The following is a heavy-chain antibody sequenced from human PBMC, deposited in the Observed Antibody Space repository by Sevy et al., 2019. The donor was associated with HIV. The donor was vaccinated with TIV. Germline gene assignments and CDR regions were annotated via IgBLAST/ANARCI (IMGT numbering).Heavy chain of an antibody. CDR3: ARGPPDGSYDYFDY. D-gene: IGHD1-26*01. J-gene: IGHJ4*02. V-gene: IGHV3-21*06. CDR1: GFTFSSYW. CDR2: VSGSSNYI. Sequence: GGSLRLSCAASGFTFSSYWMNWVRQAPGKGLEWVSSVSGSSNYIYYAESLKGRFIISRDNAKDTLYLQMNSLRADDTAVYYCARGPPDGSYDYFDYWGQGTLVTVSS.